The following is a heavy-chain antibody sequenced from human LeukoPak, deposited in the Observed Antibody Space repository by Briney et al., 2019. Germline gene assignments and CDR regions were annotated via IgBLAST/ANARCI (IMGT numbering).Heavy chain of an antibody. CDR2: LFYDGTT. Sequence: SETLSLTRSVSGASIRRGDNWWGWVRQPPGKGLEWIGSLFYDGTTFYSTSLKSRVTMSVDTSKNQFSLSLNSVTATDTAVYYCARHTLVTAISTYNWFDPWGQGTLVTVSS. V-gene: IGHV4-39*01. CDR3: ARHTLVTAISTYNWFDP. J-gene: IGHJ5*02. CDR1: GASIRRGDNW. D-gene: IGHD1-1*01.